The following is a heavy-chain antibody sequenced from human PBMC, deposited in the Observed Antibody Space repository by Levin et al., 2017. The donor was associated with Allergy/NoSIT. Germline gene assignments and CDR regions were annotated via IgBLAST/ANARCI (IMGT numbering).Heavy chain of an antibody. J-gene: IGHJ6*03. V-gene: IGHV3-48*01. D-gene: IGHD3-10*01. CDR2: VSSRSSTI. CDR3: ARVSTSGSYFMAFHYMDV. Sequence: PGGSLRLSCAASGFNFNSYSMSWVRQSPGKGLEWVSYVSSRSSTIYYADSVKGRFTISRDNAKKSVDLQMNSLRAEDTGEYYCARVSTSGSYFMAFHYMDVWGKGTTVTVSS. CDR1: GFNFNSYS.